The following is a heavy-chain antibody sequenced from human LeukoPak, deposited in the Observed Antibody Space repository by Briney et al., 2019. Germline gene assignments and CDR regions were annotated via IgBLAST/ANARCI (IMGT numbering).Heavy chain of an antibody. Sequence: PSETLSLTCTVSGVTISGYYWSWIRQPPGKGLEWVGNIYYSGSTNYNPSLKSRVTISVDTSKNQFSLKLSSVTAADTAVYYCARVDTIFGVVIPYFDYWGQGTLVTVSS. CDR2: IYYSGST. CDR1: GVTISGYY. D-gene: IGHD3-3*01. CDR3: ARVDTIFGVVIPYFDY. J-gene: IGHJ4*02. V-gene: IGHV4-59*01.